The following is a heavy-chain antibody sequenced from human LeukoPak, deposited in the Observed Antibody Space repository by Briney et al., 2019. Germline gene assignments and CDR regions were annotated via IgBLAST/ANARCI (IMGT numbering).Heavy chain of an antibody. V-gene: IGHV3-13*01. CDR2: IGTAGDT. J-gene: IGHJ6*03. Sequence: GGSLRLSCAASGFTFSSYDMHWVRQATGKGLEWVSAIGTAGDTYYPGSVKGRFTISRENAKNSLYLQMNSLRAADTAVYYCARGQTEIENYYYYMDVWGKGTTVTVSS. CDR3: ARGQTEIENYYYYMDV. CDR1: GFTFSSYD. D-gene: IGHD2/OR15-2a*01.